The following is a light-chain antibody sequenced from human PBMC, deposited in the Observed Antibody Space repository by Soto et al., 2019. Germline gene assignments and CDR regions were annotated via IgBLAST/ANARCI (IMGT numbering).Light chain of an antibody. V-gene: IGKV3-20*01. Sequence: EIVLAQSPGTLSLSPGERATLSCRASQSVTNSFLAWYQQKPGQAPRLLIYGASRRATGIPDRFTGSGSGTDFTLTISRLEPEDFAVYYCQQYNSWPITFGQGTRL. J-gene: IGKJ5*01. CDR2: GAS. CDR3: QQYNSWPIT. CDR1: QSVTNSF.